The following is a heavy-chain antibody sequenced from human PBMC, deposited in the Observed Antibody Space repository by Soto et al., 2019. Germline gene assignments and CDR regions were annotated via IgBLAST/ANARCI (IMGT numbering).Heavy chain of an antibody. J-gene: IGHJ5*02. CDR3: ASRPSGSGFDP. V-gene: IGHV4-30-2*01. CDR2: IYHSGST. Sequence: PSETLSLTCAVSGGSISRGGYSWIWIRQPPGKGLEWIGYIYHSGSTYYSPSLKSRVTISVDRSKNQFSLKLSSVTAADTAVYYCASRPSGSGFDPWGQGTLVTVSS. CDR1: GGSISRGGYS. D-gene: IGHD1-26*01.